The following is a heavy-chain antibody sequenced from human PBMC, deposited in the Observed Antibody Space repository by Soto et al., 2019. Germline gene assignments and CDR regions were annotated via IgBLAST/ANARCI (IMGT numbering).Heavy chain of an antibody. Sequence: EVQLVQSGGGLVQPGGSLRLSCAASGFTVSSNYMSWVRQAPGKGLEWVSVIYSDGRTFYADSVKGRFTISRDNSKKTLYLQMNRLRTEDTAVYFCARGVVIGAVWDYFDYWGQGTLVTVSS. J-gene: IGHJ4*02. CDR2: IYSDGRT. V-gene: IGHV3-66*01. CDR3: ARGVVIGAVWDYFDY. CDR1: GFTVSSNY. D-gene: IGHD6-13*01.